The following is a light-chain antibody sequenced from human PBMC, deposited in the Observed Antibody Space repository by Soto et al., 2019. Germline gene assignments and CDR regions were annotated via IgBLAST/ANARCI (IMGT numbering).Light chain of an antibody. CDR1: EKINKW. Sequence: DIQMTQSPSTLSVSVGDRVIFTCRASEKINKWLAWYQQTTGKAPKLLISDASSLESGVPSRFSGSGSGTEFTLTISRLQSEDFEVYYCQQYNNWPWTFGQGTKVDIK. CDR3: QQYNNWPWT. J-gene: IGKJ1*01. V-gene: IGKV1-5*01. CDR2: DAS.